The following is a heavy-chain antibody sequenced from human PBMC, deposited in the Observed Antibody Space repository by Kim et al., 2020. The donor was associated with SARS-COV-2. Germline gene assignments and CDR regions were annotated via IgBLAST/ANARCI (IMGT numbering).Heavy chain of an antibody. V-gene: IGHV3-23*01. D-gene: IGHD3-16*02. CDR3: AKFMITFGGVIAHDAFDI. Sequence: LSLPCAASGFTFSSYAMSWVRQAPGKGLEWVSAISGSGGSTYYADSVKGRFTISRDNSKNTLYLQMNSLRAEDTAVYYCAKFMITFGGVIAHDAFDIWGQGTMVTVSS. CDR1: GFTFSSYA. J-gene: IGHJ3*02. CDR2: ISGSGGST.